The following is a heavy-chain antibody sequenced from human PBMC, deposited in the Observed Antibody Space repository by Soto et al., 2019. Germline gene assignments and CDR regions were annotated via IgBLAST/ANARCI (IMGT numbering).Heavy chain of an antibody. CDR2: TYYRSKWYN. J-gene: IGHJ6*03. V-gene: IGHV6-1*01. Sequence: SPTLSLTCAISGDSVSSNSAAWNWIRQSPSRGLEWLGRTYYRSKWYNDYAVSVKSRITINPDTSKNQFSLQLNSVTPEDTAVYYCARESNYYGSGSYSPYYYYYMDVWGKGTTVTVSS. D-gene: IGHD3-10*01. CDR1: GDSVSSNSAA. CDR3: ARESNYYGSGSYSPYYYYYMDV.